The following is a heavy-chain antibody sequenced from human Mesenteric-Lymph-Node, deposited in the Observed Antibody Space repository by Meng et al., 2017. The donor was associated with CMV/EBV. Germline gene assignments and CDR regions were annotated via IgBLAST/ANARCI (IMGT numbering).Heavy chain of an antibody. V-gene: IGHV5-51*01. CDR3: ARQDSISWLQI. CDR1: GYSFTGFW. D-gene: IGHD6-13*01. Sequence: GESLKISCKGSGYSFTGFWIGWVRQKPGKGLEWMGIIYPGDSDTRYSPSFQGQVTISADKSISTAYLQWSSLKASDTAKYYCARQDSISWLQIWGQGTMVTVSS. J-gene: IGHJ3*02. CDR2: IYPGDSDT.